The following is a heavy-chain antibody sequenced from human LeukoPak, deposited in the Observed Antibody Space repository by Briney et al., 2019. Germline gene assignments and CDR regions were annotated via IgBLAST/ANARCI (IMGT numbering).Heavy chain of an antibody. V-gene: IGHV4-59*08. CDR1: GGSISSYY. J-gene: IGHJ4*02. CDR3: ARRGSSGWYVWDY. D-gene: IGHD6-19*01. Sequence: SETLSLTCTVSGGSISSYYWSWIRQPPGKGLEWIGYIYYSGSTNYNPSLKSRVTISVDTSKNQFSLKLSSVTAADTAVYYRARRGSSGWYVWDYWGQGTLVTVSS. CDR2: IYYSGST.